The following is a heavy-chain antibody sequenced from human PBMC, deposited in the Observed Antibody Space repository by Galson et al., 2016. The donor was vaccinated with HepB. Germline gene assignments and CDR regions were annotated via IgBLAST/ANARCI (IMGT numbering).Heavy chain of an antibody. V-gene: IGHV4-34*01. CDR2: INHSGNT. CDR3: ARGRNRPKTGAFWQRGGWFDP. J-gene: IGHJ5*02. CDR1: GGSFSGYY. Sequence: SETLSLTCGVYGGSFSGYYWSWIRQPPGKGLEWIGEINHSGNTNYNPSLKSRVTISVDTSNNQFSLKLSSVTAADTAVYYCARGRNRPKTGAFWQRGGWFDPWGQGTLVTVSS. D-gene: IGHD3-3*01.